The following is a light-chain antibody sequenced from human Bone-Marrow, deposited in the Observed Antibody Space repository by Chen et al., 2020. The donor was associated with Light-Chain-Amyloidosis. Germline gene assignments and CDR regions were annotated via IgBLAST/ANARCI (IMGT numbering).Light chain of an antibody. CDR2: WAS. J-gene: IGKJ5*01. Sequence: DIVMTQSPDSLAVSLGERATINCKSSQSVLYSSNNNNYLAWYQHKPGQPPKLLIYWASTRQFGVPDRFSGSGSGTDFTLTISSLQAEDVAVYYCQQYYSTPITFGQGTRLEIK. CDR1: QSVLYSSNNNNY. V-gene: IGKV4-1*01. CDR3: QQYYSTPIT.